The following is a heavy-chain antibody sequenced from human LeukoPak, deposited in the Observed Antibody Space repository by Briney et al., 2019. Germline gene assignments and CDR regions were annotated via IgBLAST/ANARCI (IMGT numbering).Heavy chain of an antibody. CDR3: ARDAPGNTALDY. J-gene: IGHJ4*02. V-gene: IGHV3-74*01. D-gene: IGHD5-18*01. CDR2: INGYGSST. Sequence: GGSLRLSCAASGFTFSSYGTHWVRQAPGKGLVWVSRINGYGSSTDFADSVKGRFTISRDNAKNTLYLQMNSLRAEDTAVYYCARDAPGNTALDYWGQGTLVTVSS. CDR1: GFTFSSYG.